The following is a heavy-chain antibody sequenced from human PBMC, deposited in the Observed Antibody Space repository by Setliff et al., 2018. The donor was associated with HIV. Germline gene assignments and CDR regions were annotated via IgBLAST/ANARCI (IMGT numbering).Heavy chain of an antibody. CDR1: DYSISSGIYY. J-gene: IGHJ4*02. CDR2: IYSTGST. CDR3: ARGREQQMVRRGEFYFDS. D-gene: IGHD2-8*01. V-gene: IGHV4-61*02. Sequence: SETLSLTCTVSDYSISSGIYYWSWIRQSAGKRLEWIGRIYSTGSTNYNPSLSNRVTISADTSRNQFSLNLSSMTAADTAVYYCARGREQQMVRRGEFYFDSWGQGTLVTVSS.